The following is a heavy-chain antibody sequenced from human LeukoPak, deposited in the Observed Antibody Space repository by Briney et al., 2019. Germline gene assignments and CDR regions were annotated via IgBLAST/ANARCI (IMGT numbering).Heavy chain of an antibody. CDR1: GFTFSSYA. Sequence: GGSLRLSCAASGFTFSSYAMGWVRQAPGKGLEWLAVISDSGSDTYYADSVKGRFTISRDNSKNTLYVQMNSLRAEDTAVYYCAKGYYGNYFDYWGQGTLVTVSS. D-gene: IGHD3-22*01. V-gene: IGHV3-23*01. J-gene: IGHJ4*02. CDR3: AKGYYGNYFDY. CDR2: ISDSGSDT.